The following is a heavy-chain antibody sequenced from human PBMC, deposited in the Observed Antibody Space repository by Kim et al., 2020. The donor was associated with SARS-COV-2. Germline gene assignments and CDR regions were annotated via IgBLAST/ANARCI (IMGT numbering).Heavy chain of an antibody. CDR3: TTVVGYYDSSGYYQGDYFDY. V-gene: IGHV3-15*01. CDR1: GFTFSNAW. J-gene: IGHJ4*02. Sequence: GGSLRLSCAASGFTFSNAWMSWVRQAPGKGLEWVGRIKSKTDGGTTDYAAPVKGRFTISRDDSKNTLYLQMNSLKTEDTAVYYCTTVVGYYDSSGYYQGDYFDYWGQGTLVTVSS. D-gene: IGHD3-22*01. CDR2: IKSKTDGGTT.